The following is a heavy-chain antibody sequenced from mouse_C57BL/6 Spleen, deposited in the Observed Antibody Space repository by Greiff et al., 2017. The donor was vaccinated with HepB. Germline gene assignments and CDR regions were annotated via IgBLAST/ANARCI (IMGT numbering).Heavy chain of an antibody. J-gene: IGHJ1*03. Sequence: VQLQQSGAELVRPGSSVKLSCKASGYTFTSYWMHWVKQRPIQGLEWIGNIDPSDSETHYNQKFKDKATLTVDKSSSTAYMQLSSLTSEDSAVYYCARSDYGRGYFDVWGTGTTVTVSS. CDR2: IDPSDSET. CDR1: GYTFTSYW. V-gene: IGHV1-52*01. D-gene: IGHD1-1*01. CDR3: ARSDYGRGYFDV.